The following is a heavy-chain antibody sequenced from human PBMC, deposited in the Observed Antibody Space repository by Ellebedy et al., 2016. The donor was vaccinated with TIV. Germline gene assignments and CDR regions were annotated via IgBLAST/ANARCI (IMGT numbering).Heavy chain of an antibody. CDR1: EFTFSYYS. D-gene: IGHD1-26*01. CDR2: IVGTGTTT. V-gene: IGHV3-48*02. CDR3: ARRGNYLGDAFDI. J-gene: IGHJ3*02. Sequence: GESLKISCAASEFTFSYYSMNWVRQAAGKGLEWISYIVGTGTTTYYADSVKGRFTISRDNSKNSLFLQMDSLRDDDTAAYYCARRGNYLGDAFDIWGQGAMVIVSS.